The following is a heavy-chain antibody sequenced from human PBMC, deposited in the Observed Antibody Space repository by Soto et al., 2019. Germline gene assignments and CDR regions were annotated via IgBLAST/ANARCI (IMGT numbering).Heavy chain of an antibody. V-gene: IGHV3-33*08. J-gene: IGHJ4*02. CDR1: GFTFSSYS. CDR2: IWYDGSNK. Sequence: PGGSLRLSCAASGFTFSSYSMNWVRQAPGKGLEWVAVIWYDGSNKYYADSVKGRFTISRDNSKNTLYLQMNSLRAEDTAVYYCARAFVILTGYSHFDYWGQGTLVTVSS. CDR3: ARAFVILTGYSHFDY. D-gene: IGHD3-9*01.